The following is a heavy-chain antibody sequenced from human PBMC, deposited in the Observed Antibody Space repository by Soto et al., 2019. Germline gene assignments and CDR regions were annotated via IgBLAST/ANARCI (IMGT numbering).Heavy chain of an antibody. Sequence: SETLSLTCRVSGGSVGTGAYYWSWIRQPPGKGLEWIGYTLYSGSPNYNPSLQSLQSRVTMSVDTSRNQFSLRLTSVTAADTALYYCARHDYYHRTFDIWGQGKLVTVSS. V-gene: IGHV4-61*08. CDR2: TLYSGSP. CDR3: ARHDYYHRTFDI. CDR1: GGSVGTGAYY. D-gene: IGHD3-9*01. J-gene: IGHJ3*02.